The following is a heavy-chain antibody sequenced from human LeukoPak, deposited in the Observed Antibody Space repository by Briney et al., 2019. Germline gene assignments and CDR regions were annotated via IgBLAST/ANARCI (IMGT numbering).Heavy chain of an antibody. D-gene: IGHD3-10*01. CDR2: INHSGST. CDR3: ARDLWFGESGPVDY. V-gene: IGHV4-34*01. J-gene: IGHJ4*02. Sequence: SETLSLTCAVYGGSFSGYYWSWIRQPPGKGLEWIGEINHSGSTNYNPSLKSRVTISVDTSKNQFSLKLSSVTAADTAVYYCARDLWFGESGPVDYWGQGTLVTVSS. CDR1: GGSFSGYY.